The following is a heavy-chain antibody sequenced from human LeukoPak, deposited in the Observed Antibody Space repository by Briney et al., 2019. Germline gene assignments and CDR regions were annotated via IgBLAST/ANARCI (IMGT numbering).Heavy chain of an antibody. CDR2: ISAYNGNT. J-gene: IGHJ4*02. CDR1: GYTFTGYG. V-gene: IGHV1-18*01. D-gene: IGHD4-17*01. Sequence: GASVKVSCKASGYTFTGYGISWVRQAPGQGLEWMGWISAYNGNTNYAQKLQGRVTMTTDTSTSTAYMELRSLRSDDTAVYYCARDVEWVTTAWVTKRILDYWGQGTLVTVSS. CDR3: ARDVEWVTTAWVTKRILDY.